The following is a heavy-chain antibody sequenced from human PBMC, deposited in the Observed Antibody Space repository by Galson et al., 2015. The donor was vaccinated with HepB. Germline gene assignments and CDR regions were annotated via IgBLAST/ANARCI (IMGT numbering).Heavy chain of an antibody. V-gene: IGHV3-43*01. CDR3: AKSREAYQLLWDYFDY. CDR1: GFTFDDYT. D-gene: IGHD2-2*01. J-gene: IGHJ4*02. Sequence: SLRLSCAASGFTFDDYTMHWVRQAPGKGLEWVSLISWDGGGTYYADSLKGRFTISRDNSENSLSLQMNSLRTEDTAFYYCAKSREAYQLLWDYFDYWGQGTLVTVSS. CDR2: ISWDGGGT.